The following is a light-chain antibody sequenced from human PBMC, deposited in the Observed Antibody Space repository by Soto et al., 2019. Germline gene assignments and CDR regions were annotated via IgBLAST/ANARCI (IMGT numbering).Light chain of an antibody. J-gene: IGKJ4*01. CDR2: DTS. CDR3: QPYNNWPLT. Sequence: IVLTVSPGDRASFPGRTSTLFCSSSQSVSSSYLAWYQQKPGQTPRLLIYDTSTRATGVPTRFSGSRSGAEFTLTINSLQSEDFAVYYCQPYNNWPLTFGGGTKVDIK. V-gene: IGKV3-15*01. CDR1: QSVSSSY.